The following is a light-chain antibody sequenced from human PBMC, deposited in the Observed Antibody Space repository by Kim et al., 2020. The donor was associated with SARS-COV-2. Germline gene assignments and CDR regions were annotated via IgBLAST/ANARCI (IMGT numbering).Light chain of an antibody. J-gene: IGKJ1*01. CDR2: GAS. Sequence: EIVMTQSPATLSVSPGERATLSCRASQSVSSNLAWYQQKPGQAPRLLIYGASTRATGIPARFSGSGSGTEFTLTISSLQSEDFAVYYCQLYNHWSPWTFGQGTKVDIK. CDR3: QLYNHWSPWT. V-gene: IGKV3-15*01. CDR1: QSVSSN.